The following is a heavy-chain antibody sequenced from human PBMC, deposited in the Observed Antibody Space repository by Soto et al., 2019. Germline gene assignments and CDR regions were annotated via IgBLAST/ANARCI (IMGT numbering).Heavy chain of an antibody. J-gene: IGHJ4*02. Sequence: SSETLSLTCTVSGGSVSSGSYYWSWIRQPPGKGLEWIGYIYYSGSTNYNPSLKSRVTISVDTSKNQFSLKLSSVTAADTAVYYCARQIYDSDTGPNFQYYFDSWGQGTPVTVSS. V-gene: IGHV4-61*01. CDR1: GGSVSSGSYY. D-gene: IGHD3-22*01. CDR2: IYYSGST. CDR3: ARQIYDSDTGPNFQYYFDS.